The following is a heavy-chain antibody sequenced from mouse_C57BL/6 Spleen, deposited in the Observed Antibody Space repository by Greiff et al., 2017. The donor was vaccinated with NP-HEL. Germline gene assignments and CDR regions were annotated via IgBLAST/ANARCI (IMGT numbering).Heavy chain of an antibody. V-gene: IGHV1-64*01. Sequence: QVQLQQSGAELVKPGASVKLSCKASGYTFTSYWMHWVKQRPGQGLEWIGMFHPNSGSTNYNEKFKSKATLTVDKSSSTAYMQLSSLTSEDSAVYYCARSTVVATNAMDYWGQRTSVTVSS. D-gene: IGHD1-1*01. CDR2: FHPNSGST. CDR1: GYTFTSYW. J-gene: IGHJ4*01. CDR3: ARSTVVATNAMDY.